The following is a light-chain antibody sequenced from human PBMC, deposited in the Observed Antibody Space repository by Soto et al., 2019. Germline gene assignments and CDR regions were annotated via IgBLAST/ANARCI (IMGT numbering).Light chain of an antibody. Sequence: EIVMTQSPATLSVSPGERATLSCRASQSVANNFFAWYQQKPGQAPRLLIYGQSSRATGIPDRFSGSGSGTEFTLTISRLEPEDVAVYYCQQYGNSITFGQGTRLEIK. V-gene: IGKV3-20*01. CDR1: QSVANNF. CDR3: QQYGNSIT. J-gene: IGKJ5*01. CDR2: GQS.